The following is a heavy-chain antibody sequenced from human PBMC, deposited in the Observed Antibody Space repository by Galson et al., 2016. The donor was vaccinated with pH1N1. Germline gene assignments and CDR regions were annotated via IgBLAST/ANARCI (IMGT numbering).Heavy chain of an antibody. CDR1: RFSFSDYW. J-gene: IGHJ4*02. D-gene: IGHD2-21*01. Sequence: SLRLSCAGSRFSFSDYWMHWVRQAPGKGLEWVANINQDGSQKYYVDSVRGRFTISRDNAKNSLYLQMNSLRAEDTVVYYCARAIGASCAFWGQGTLVTVSS. CDR2: INQDGSQK. V-gene: IGHV3-7*01. CDR3: ARAIGASCAF.